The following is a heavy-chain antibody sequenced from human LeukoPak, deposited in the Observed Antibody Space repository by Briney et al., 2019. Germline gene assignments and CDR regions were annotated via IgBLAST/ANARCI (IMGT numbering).Heavy chain of an antibody. CDR2: ISWISGRI. D-gene: IGHD3-10*01. CDR1: GFTFDDYA. J-gene: IGHJ6*02. CDR3: AKGISPQHSGSAYYYYAMDV. V-gene: IGHV3-9*01. Sequence: GGSLRLSCAASGFTFDDYAMHWVRQDPGKGLEEVSGISWISGRIGYAVSVKGRFTISRDNSKNTLYLQMNSLRAEDTAVYYCAKGISPQHSGSAYYYYAMDVWGQGTTVAVSS.